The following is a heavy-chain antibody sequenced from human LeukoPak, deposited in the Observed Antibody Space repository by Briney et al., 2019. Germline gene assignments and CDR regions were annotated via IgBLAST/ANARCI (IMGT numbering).Heavy chain of an antibody. D-gene: IGHD3-10*01. CDR1: GFTFSSYE. CDR2: ISSRGSTI. CDR3: ARGITMVRDYGMDV. V-gene: IGHV3-48*03. Sequence: GGSLRLSCAASGFTFSSYEMNWVRQAPGKGLEWVSYISSRGSTIYYADSVKGRFTISRDNAKNSLYLQMNSLRAEDTAVYYCARGITMVRDYGMDVWGKGTTVTVSS. J-gene: IGHJ6*04.